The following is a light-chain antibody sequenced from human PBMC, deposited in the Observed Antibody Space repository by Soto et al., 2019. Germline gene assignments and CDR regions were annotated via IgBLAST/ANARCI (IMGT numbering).Light chain of an antibody. Sequence: DIQLTQSPSFLSASVGDRVTITCRASQGISTYLAWYLQRPGKAPKLLIYGASTLQSGVPSRFSGSGSRKEFTLTISSLQPEDFGTSYCQQLNSHWYAFGQGTK. V-gene: IGKV1-9*01. CDR1: QGISTY. CDR2: GAS. J-gene: IGKJ2*01. CDR3: QQLNSHWYA.